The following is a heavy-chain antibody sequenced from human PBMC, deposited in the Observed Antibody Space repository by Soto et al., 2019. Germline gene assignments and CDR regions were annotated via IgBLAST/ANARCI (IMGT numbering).Heavy chain of an antibody. CDR3: ARWTRATQYYYYFYGMDV. V-gene: IGHV4-59*01. J-gene: IGHJ6*02. CDR2: ISYSGST. CDR1: GGSISTYS. Sequence: QVQLQGSGPRLVKTSETLSLTCTVSGGSISTYSWTWIRQPPGKGLERIGYISYSGSTNYNPSLKSRLTISLTTSKKHFSLELSSVTAADTAVYYCARWTRATQYYYYFYGMDVWGQGTTVTVSS.